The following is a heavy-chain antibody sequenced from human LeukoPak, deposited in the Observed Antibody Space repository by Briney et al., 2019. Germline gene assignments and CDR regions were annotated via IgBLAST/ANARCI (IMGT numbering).Heavy chain of an antibody. CDR3: ASSTHGNGMDV. D-gene: IGHD1-26*01. J-gene: IGHJ6*02. CDR2: TYYSGST. Sequence: SETLSLTCTVSGGSISSYYWSWIRQPPGKGLEWIGYTYYSGSTSYNPSLKSRVTISVDTSKNQFSLKLSSVTAADTAVYYCASSTHGNGMDVWGQGTTVTVSS. CDR1: GGSISSYY. V-gene: IGHV4-59*08.